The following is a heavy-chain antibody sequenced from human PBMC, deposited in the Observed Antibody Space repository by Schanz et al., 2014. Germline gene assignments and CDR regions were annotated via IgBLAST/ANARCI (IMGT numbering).Heavy chain of an antibody. CDR3: ARDCLLEQLGYSHYYYAMDV. D-gene: IGHD2-15*01. Sequence: EVQLVESGGGLVQPGKSLRLSCAASGFTFDKYAMHWVRQAPGKGLEWVSVISWNSGTIGYADSVKGRFTISRDNAKNSLFLQMNSLRAEDTAVYYCARDCLLEQLGYSHYYYAMDVWGQGTTVTVS. J-gene: IGHJ6*02. V-gene: IGHV3-9*01. CDR2: ISWNSGTI. CDR1: GFTFDKYA.